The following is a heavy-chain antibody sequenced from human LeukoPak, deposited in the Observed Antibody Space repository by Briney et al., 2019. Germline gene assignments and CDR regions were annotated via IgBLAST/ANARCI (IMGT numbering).Heavy chain of an antibody. D-gene: IGHD4-17*01. J-gene: IGHJ4*02. Sequence: GGSLRLSCAASGFTFSSYGMHWVRQAPGKGLEWVAFIRYDGSNKYYADSVKGRFTIDRDNSKNTVYLQMNSLRADDTAVYYCARDKYGDYYVPIDYWGQGTLVTVSS. V-gene: IGHV3-30*02. CDR3: ARDKYGDYYVPIDY. CDR2: IRYDGSNK. CDR1: GFTFSSYG.